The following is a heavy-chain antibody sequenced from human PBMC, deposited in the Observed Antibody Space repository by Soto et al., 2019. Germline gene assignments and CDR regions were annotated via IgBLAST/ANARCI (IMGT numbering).Heavy chain of an antibody. CDR2: ISYDGSNK. V-gene: IGHV3-30-3*01. J-gene: IGHJ4*02. Sequence: VGSLRLSCAASGFTFSSYAMHWVRQAPGKGLEWVAVISYDGSNKYYADSVKGRFTISRDNSKNTLYLQMNSLRAEDTAVYYCARPTLRFLEWSNFDYWGQGTLVTVSS. CDR3: ARPTLRFLEWSNFDY. CDR1: GFTFSSYA. D-gene: IGHD3-3*01.